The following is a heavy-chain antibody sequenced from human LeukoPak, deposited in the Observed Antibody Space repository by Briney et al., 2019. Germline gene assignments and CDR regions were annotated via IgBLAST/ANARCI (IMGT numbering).Heavy chain of an antibody. V-gene: IGHV4-61*02. Sequence: PSETLSLTCTVSGGSISSGSYYWSWIRQPAGKGLEWIGRIYTSGSTNYNPSLKSRVTISVDTSKNQFSLKLSSVTAADTAVYYCARDRGDAFDIWGQGTMVTVSS. CDR3: ARDRGDAFDI. D-gene: IGHD3-10*01. J-gene: IGHJ3*02. CDR1: GGSISSGSYY. CDR2: IYTSGST.